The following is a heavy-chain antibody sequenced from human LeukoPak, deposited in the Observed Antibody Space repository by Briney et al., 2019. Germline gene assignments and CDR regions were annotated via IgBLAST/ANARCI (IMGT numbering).Heavy chain of an antibody. CDR2: IKRDGSEK. CDR3: ARIYYDSWSGYFWFDP. D-gene: IGHD3-3*01. Sequence: PGGSLRLTCVASGLTFISDWMTWARQAPGKGLDLLASIKRDGSEKYLVDSVKGRYTISRDNAQSSLFLQMNSLRVDDTAVYHCARIYYDSWSGYFWFDPWGQGNLVTVTS. CDR1: GLTFISDW. V-gene: IGHV3-7*01. J-gene: IGHJ5*02.